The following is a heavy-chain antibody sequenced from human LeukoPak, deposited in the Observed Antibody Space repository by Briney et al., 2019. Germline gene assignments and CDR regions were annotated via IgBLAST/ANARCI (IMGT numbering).Heavy chain of an antibody. CDR1: GFTVSSNY. D-gene: IGHD6-19*01. CDR3: ARDGAVAGIGDAFDI. Sequence: GGSLRLSCAASGFTVSSNYMSWVRQAPGKGLEWVSVIYSGGSTYYADSVKGRFTISRDNSKNTLYFQMNSLRAEDTAVYYCARDGAVAGIGDAFDIWGQGTMVTVSS. V-gene: IGHV3-53*01. CDR2: IYSGGST. J-gene: IGHJ3*02.